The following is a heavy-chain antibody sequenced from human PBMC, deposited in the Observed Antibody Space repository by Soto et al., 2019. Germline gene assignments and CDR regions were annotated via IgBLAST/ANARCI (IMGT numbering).Heavy chain of an antibody. CDR3: AKGRCSGGSCYVPYYYYMDV. CDR2: ISGSGGST. D-gene: IGHD2-15*01. Sequence: GGSLRLSCAASGFTFSSYAMSWVRQAPGKGLEWVSAISGSGGSTYYADSVKGRFTISRDNSKNTLCLQMNSLRAEDTAVYYCAKGRCSGGSCYVPYYYYMDVWGKGTTVTVSS. V-gene: IGHV3-23*01. J-gene: IGHJ6*03. CDR1: GFTFSSYA.